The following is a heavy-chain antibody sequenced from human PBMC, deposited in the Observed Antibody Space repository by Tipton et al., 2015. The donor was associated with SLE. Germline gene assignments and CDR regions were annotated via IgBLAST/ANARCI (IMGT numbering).Heavy chain of an antibody. CDR1: GGSISSYY. V-gene: IGHV4-4*07. D-gene: IGHD2-8*01. CDR2: IYPNGGT. CDR3: ARHHCTNGVCPFDY. J-gene: IGHJ4*02. Sequence: VKPSETLYLTCTVSGGSISSYYWNWIRQSPGKGLEWIGRIYPNGGTNYNPSLESRVTISIDTSENQFSLKLSSVTAADTAMYYCARHHCTNGVCPFDYWGPGTLVTVSS.